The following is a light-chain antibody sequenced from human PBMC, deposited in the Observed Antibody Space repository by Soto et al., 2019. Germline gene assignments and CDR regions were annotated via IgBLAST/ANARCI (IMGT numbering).Light chain of an antibody. Sequence: QSALTQPASVSGSPGQSITISCTGTRSDIGSYNSIAWYQQHPGKAPRVMIYEVSNRPSGVSNRFSGSKSGNTASLTISGLQAEDEADYYCNSYTSSSTLVFGTGTKLTVL. J-gene: IGLJ1*01. V-gene: IGLV2-14*01. CDR1: RSDIGSYNS. CDR3: NSYTSSSTLV. CDR2: EVS.